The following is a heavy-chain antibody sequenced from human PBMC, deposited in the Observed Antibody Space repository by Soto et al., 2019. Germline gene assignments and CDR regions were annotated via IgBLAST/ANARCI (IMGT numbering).Heavy chain of an antibody. Sequence: SETLSLTCTVSGVYIRSYYWSWIRQPPGKGLEWIAYMHHSGSTNYNPSLKSRVTVSIDTSKSQVSLRLRSVTAADTAVYYCARHATYYYGSGSYRWGDYYGMDVWGLGTTVTVS. J-gene: IGHJ6*02. CDR2: MHHSGST. CDR1: GVYIRSYY. V-gene: IGHV4-59*08. CDR3: ARHATYYYGSGSYRWGDYYGMDV. D-gene: IGHD3-10*01.